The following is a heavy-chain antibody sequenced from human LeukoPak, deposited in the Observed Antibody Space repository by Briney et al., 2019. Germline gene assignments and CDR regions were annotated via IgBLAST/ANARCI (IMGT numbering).Heavy chain of an antibody. CDR3: AGDYRDAFDI. V-gene: IGHV4-59*01. Sequence: SETLSLTCTVSGGSISSYYWSWIRQPPGEGLEWIGYILCTGSTKYNPSLKSRVTISLDTSKNQFSLKLSSVTAADTAVYYCAGDYRDAFDIWGQGTMVTVSS. CDR1: GGSISSYY. CDR2: ILCTGST. J-gene: IGHJ3*02.